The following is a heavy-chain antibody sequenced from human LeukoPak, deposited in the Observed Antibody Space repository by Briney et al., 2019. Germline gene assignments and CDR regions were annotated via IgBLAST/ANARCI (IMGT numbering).Heavy chain of an antibody. V-gene: IGHV1-69*04. CDR2: IIPILGIA. CDR1: GGTFNSYA. J-gene: IGHJ5*01. D-gene: IGHD6-19*01. Sequence: SVKVSCKASGGTFNSYAISWVRQAPGQGLEWMGRIIPILGIANYAQKFQGRVTITADKSTSTAYMELSSLRSEDTAVYYCARDYSSGWFDYWGQGTLVTASS. CDR3: ARDYSSGWFDY.